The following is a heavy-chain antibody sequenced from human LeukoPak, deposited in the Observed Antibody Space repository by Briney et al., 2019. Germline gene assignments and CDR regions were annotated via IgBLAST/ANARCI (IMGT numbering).Heavy chain of an antibody. J-gene: IGHJ4*02. CDR2: IYTSGST. Sequence: SETQSLTCTVSGGSISSYYWSWIRQPAGKGLEWIGRIYTSGSTNYNPSLTSRVTMSVDTSKNQISLKLSSVTAADTAVYYCARMYYYDSSGYRYYFDYWGQGTLVTVSS. D-gene: IGHD3-22*01. CDR1: GGSISSYY. V-gene: IGHV4-4*07. CDR3: ARMYYYDSSGYRYYFDY.